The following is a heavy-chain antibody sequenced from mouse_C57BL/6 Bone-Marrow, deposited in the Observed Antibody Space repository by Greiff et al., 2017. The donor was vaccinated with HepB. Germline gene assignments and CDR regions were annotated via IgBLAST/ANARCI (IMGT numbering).Heavy chain of an antibody. CDR1: GYTFTSYW. CDR3: ARSTTVVSY. Sequence: QVQLQQPGAELVKPGASVKLSCKASGYTFTSYWMQWVKQRPGQGLEWIGEIDPSDSYTNYNQKFKGKATLTVDTSSSTAYMQLSSLTSEDSAVYDCARSTTVVSYWGQGTLVTVSA. J-gene: IGHJ3*01. D-gene: IGHD1-1*01. V-gene: IGHV1-50*01. CDR2: IDPSDSYT.